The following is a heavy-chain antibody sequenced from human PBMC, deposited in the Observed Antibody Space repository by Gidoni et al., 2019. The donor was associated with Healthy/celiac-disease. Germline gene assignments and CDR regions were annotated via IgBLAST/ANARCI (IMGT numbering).Heavy chain of an antibody. CDR1: GFTFSSYG. Sequence: QVQLVESGGGVVQPGRSLRLSCAASGFTFSSYGMHWVGQAPGKGLEWVAVISYDGSNKYYADSVKGRFTISRDNSKNTLYLQMNSLRAEDTAVYYCAKDYGTGWPSYGMDVWGQGTTVTVSS. D-gene: IGHD6-19*01. CDR3: AKDYGTGWPSYGMDV. V-gene: IGHV3-30*18. J-gene: IGHJ6*02. CDR2: ISYDGSNK.